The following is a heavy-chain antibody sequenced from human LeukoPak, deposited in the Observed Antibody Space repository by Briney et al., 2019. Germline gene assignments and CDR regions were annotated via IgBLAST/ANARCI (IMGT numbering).Heavy chain of an antibody. CDR1: GYTFTSYG. D-gene: IGHD3-22*01. CDR2: ISGYNGNT. Sequence: ASVKVSCKASGYTFTSYGISWVRQAPGQGLEWMGWISGYNGNTNYAQKLQGRVTMTTETSTSTVYMELRSLRSDDTAVYYCARGGKDIRITMIVVVANFDYWGQGTLVTVSS. J-gene: IGHJ4*02. CDR3: ARGGKDIRITMIVVVANFDY. V-gene: IGHV1-18*01.